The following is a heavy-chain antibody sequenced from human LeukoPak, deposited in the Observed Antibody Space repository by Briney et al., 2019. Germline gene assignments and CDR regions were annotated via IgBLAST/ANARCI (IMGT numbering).Heavy chain of an antibody. Sequence: GGPLGLSCSASGFTFRDYPIHWVRQAPGEGLQYVSAISSAGGTTYYADSVRGRFTISRDNSRNTLYLQMSSLRAEDTALYYCVKVGDSGYGEYYQHWGQGTLVTVSS. CDR3: VKVGDSGYGEYYQH. V-gene: IGHV3-64D*06. J-gene: IGHJ1*01. D-gene: IGHD5-12*01. CDR2: ISSAGGTT. CDR1: GFTFRDYP.